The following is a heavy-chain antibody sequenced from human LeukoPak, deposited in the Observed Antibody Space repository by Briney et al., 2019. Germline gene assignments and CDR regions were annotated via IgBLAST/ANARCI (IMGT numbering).Heavy chain of an antibody. Sequence: SETLSLTCAVYGGSLSGYYWSWIRQPPGKGLEWIGEINHSGSTNYNPSLKSRVTISVDTSKNQFSLKLSSVTAADTAVYYCARSPYDILTKRYYFDYWGQGTLVTVSS. CDR1: GGSLSGYY. CDR3: ARSPYDILTKRYYFDY. CDR2: INHSGST. D-gene: IGHD3-9*01. J-gene: IGHJ4*02. V-gene: IGHV4-34*01.